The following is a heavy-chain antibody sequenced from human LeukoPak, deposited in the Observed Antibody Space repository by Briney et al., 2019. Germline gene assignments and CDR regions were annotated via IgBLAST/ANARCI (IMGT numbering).Heavy chain of an antibody. CDR1: GFTFSSYS. D-gene: IGHD3-16*01. Sequence: GGSLRLSCAVSGFTFSSYSMNWVRQAPGKGLEWVSYISSSGSTIYYADSVKGRFTISRDNAKNSLYLQMNSLRAEDTAVYYCARDQGFRGGVAAYWGQGTLVTVSS. CDR2: ISSSGSTI. J-gene: IGHJ4*02. V-gene: IGHV3-48*04. CDR3: ARDQGFRGGVAAY.